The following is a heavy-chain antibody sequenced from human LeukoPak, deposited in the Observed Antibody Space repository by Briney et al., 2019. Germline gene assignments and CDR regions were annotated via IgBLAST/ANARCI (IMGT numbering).Heavy chain of an antibody. V-gene: IGHV3-15*01. CDR1: GFTFSNAW. CDR2: IKSKTDGGTT. Sequence: GRSLRLSCAASGFTFSNAWMSWVRQAPGKGLEWVGRIKSKTDGGTTDYAAPVKGRFTISRDDSKNTLYLQMNSLKTEDTAVYYCTTVLSYDYVWGSYRSYYYYYMDVWGKGTTVTVSS. CDR3: TTVLSYDYVWGSYRSYYYYYMDV. J-gene: IGHJ6*03. D-gene: IGHD3-16*02.